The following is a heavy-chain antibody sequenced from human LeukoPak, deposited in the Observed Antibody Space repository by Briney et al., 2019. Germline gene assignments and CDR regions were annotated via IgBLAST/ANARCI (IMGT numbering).Heavy chain of an antibody. CDR2: VSGTGDST. CDR1: GFTFSSYA. D-gene: IGHD1-26*01. V-gene: IGHV3-23*01. Sequence: GGSLRLSCAASGFTFSSYAMSWVRQAPGKGLEWVSAVSGTGDSTYYVDSVKGRFTISRDNFTNTLYVQMNNLRAEDTAVYYCATGGSGSYYFDYWGQGILVTVSS. J-gene: IGHJ4*02. CDR3: ATGGSGSYYFDY.